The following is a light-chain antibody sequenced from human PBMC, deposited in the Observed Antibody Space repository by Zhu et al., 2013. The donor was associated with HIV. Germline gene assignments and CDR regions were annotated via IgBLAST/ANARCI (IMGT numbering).Light chain of an antibody. J-gene: IGLJ1*01. CDR1: SSNIGDYNY. CDR3: SSYTDNRTPYFV. CDR2: EVS. Sequence: QSALTQPASVSGSLGQSITISCTGTSSNIGDYNYVSWYQQHPGKAPKLIIYEVSNRPSGISNRFSGSKSGSTASLTISGLQAEDEADYYCSSYTDNRTPYFVFGTATKVTVL. V-gene: IGLV2-14*01.